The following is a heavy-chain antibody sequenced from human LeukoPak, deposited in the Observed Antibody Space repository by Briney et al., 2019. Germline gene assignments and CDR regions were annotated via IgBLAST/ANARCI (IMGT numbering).Heavy chain of an antibody. Sequence: GGSLRLSCVVSGFTVSSNFMSWARQAPGKGPVWVSLIYTSGITYYADPVRGRFTISRDNSKNTLYLQMDSLTAEDTAVCYCAREDAGGTYSFDYWRQGTLVSVSS. J-gene: IGHJ4*02. V-gene: IGHV3-66*01. CDR2: IYTSGIT. CDR1: GFTVSSNF. D-gene: IGHD1-26*01. CDR3: AREDAGGTYSFDY.